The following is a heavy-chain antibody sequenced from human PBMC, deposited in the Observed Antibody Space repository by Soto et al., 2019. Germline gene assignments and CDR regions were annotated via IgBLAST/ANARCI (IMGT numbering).Heavy chain of an antibody. J-gene: IGHJ4*02. Sequence: QVQLVQSGAEVRKPGSSVRVSCKASGGSFNRHTISWVRQAPGQGLEWMGGIIPIFGTANHAQKFQGRVTIIADESTSTVYMELSSLRSDDTAIYYCARGWGYDSTDYYYEDWGQGTLVIVSS. V-gene: IGHV1-69*01. D-gene: IGHD3-22*01. CDR2: IIPIFGTA. CDR1: GGSFNRHT. CDR3: ARGWGYDSTDYYYED.